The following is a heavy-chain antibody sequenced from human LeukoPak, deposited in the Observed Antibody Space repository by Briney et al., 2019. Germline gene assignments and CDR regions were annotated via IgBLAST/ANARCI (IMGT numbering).Heavy chain of an antibody. Sequence: GGSLRLSCSAPGFTFSTYWMSWVRQAPEKGLERVANIKEDGSEKNYADSVKGRFTISRDNAKNSLYLQMNSLRAEDTAVYYCARGYTCGYWGQGTLVIVSS. V-gene: IGHV3-7*04. CDR3: ARGYTCGY. D-gene: IGHD5-18*01. J-gene: IGHJ4*02. CDR2: IKEDGSEK. CDR1: GFTFSTYW.